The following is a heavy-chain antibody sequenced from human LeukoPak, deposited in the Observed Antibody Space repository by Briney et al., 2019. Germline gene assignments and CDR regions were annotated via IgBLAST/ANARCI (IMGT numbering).Heavy chain of an antibody. CDR3: AKSDSSSWYEFYP. D-gene: IGHD6-13*01. J-gene: IGHJ5*02. CDR1: GFAFTNYA. V-gene: IGHV3-23*01. Sequence: PGGSLRLPCAASGFAFTNYALSWVRQAPGKGLEWVSGISASGGSTYYADSVKGRFTISRDNSKNTLFLQMNSLRAEDTAVYHCAKSDSSSWYEFYPWGQGTLVTVSS. CDR2: ISASGGST.